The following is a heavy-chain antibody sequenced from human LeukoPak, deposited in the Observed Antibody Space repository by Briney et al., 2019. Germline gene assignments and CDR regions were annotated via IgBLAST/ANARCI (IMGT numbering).Heavy chain of an antibody. CDR1: GFTFSSYA. D-gene: IGHD3-10*01. CDR3: AKDSNDYHYGSGAHSLLDAFDI. J-gene: IGHJ3*02. CDR2: ISGSGGST. Sequence: PGGSLRLFCAASGFTFSSYAMSWVRQAPGKGLEWVSAISGSGGSTYYADSVKGRFTISRDNSKNTLYLQMNSLRAEDTAVYYCAKDSNDYHYGSGAHSLLDAFDIWGQGTMVTVSS. V-gene: IGHV3-23*01.